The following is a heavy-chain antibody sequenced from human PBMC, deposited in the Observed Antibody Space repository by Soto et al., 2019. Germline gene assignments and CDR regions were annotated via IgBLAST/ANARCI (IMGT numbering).Heavy chain of an antibody. CDR3: AIEKAIASASCLDP. CDR2: VHTSGST. CDR1: GDSISSYF. D-gene: IGHD2-21*01. Sequence: SETLSLTCTVSGDSISSYFWSWIRQPAGKGLEWIGRVHTSGSTTYNPSLKSRVTMSVDTSKSQFSLKLTSVTAADTAVYYCAIEKAIASASCLDPWGKGT. J-gene: IGHJ5*02. V-gene: IGHV4-4*07.